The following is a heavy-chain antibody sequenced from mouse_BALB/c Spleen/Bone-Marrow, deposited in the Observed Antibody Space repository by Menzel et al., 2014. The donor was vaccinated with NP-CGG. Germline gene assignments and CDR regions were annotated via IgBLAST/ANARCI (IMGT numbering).Heavy chain of an antibody. D-gene: IGHD2-4*01. CDR3: TRVITTGSAWFAY. V-gene: IGHV1-5*01. Sequence: EVKVVDSGTVLARPGASVKMSCKASGYTFTSYWMHWVKQRPGQGLEWIGAIYPGNSDTSYNQKFKGKAKLTAVTSTSTAYMELSSLTNEDSAVYYCTRVITTGSAWFAYWGQGTLVTVSA. CDR2: IYPGNSDT. J-gene: IGHJ3*01. CDR1: GYTFTSYW.